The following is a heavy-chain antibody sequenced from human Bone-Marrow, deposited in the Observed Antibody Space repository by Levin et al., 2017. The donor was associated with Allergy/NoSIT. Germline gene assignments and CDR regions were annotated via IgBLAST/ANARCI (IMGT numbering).Heavy chain of an antibody. Sequence: SVKVSCKASGGAFTNSAFSWVRQAPGQGLEWMGGIIPLYGSTKYPQRSQDRVRITADQSTSTVYMELTSLTSEDTAVYYCARGVNSGNSNYYYGMDVWGQGTTVTVSS. J-gene: IGHJ6*02. V-gene: IGHV1-69*13. D-gene: IGHD1-14*01. CDR1: GGAFTNSA. CDR3: ARGVNSGNSNYYYGMDV. CDR2: IIPLYGST.